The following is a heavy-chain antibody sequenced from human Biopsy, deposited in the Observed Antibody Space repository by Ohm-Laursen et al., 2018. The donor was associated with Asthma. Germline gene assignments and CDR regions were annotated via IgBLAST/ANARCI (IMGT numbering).Heavy chain of an antibody. V-gene: IGHV4-30-2*06. D-gene: IGHD2-21*02. CDR1: CDSIDSGDYS. J-gene: IGHJ4*02. CDR2: IYRNGDT. CDR3: ARGWNCGGDCYSLDY. Sequence: TLSLTCGVSCDSIDSGDYSWTWIRQSPGVGLEWIGYIYRNGDTYYNPTLKNRVTISIDRSKNQFSLRLRSVTAADTAVYYCARGWNCGGDCYSLDYWGRGTLVTVSS.